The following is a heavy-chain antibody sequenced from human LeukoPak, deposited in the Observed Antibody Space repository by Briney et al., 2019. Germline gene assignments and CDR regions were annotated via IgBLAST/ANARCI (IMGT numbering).Heavy chain of an antibody. V-gene: IGHV1-18*01. CDR2: ISADNGKT. CDR3: ARGSMAVAGTFMGCPDY. CDR1: GYTLTTYG. J-gene: IGHJ4*02. D-gene: IGHD6-19*01. Sequence: ASVKVSCKASGYTLTTYGISWVRQAPGQGLEWMGWISADNGKTNYAQKLQGRVTMTTDTSTSTAYMELRSLRSDDTAVYYCARGSMAVAGTFMGCPDYWGQGTLVTVSP.